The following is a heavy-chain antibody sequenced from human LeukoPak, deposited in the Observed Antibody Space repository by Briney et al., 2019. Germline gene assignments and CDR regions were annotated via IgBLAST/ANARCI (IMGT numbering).Heavy chain of an antibody. V-gene: IGHV3-23*01. D-gene: IGHD3-10*01. CDR1: GFSFSSYA. J-gene: IGHJ4*02. Sequence: GGSLRLSCAASGFSFSSYAMTWVRQAPEKGLEWVSTITGSGSSTSYADSVKGQFSISRDNSRDTVFLQMNSLRAEDTAVYYCAKGRGGFGELLDDYWGQGTLVTVSS. CDR3: AKGRGGFGELLDDY. CDR2: ITGSGSST.